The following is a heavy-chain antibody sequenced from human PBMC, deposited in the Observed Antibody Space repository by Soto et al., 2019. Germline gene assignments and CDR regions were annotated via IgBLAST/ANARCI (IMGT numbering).Heavy chain of an antibody. D-gene: IGHD6-13*01. CDR2: ISYDGSSK. CDR1: GFTFSNYG. Sequence: SLRLSCASSGFTFSNYGIHCVRQAPGKGLEWVAVISYDGSSKDYADSVKGRFTISRDNSKNTLYLQMNSLRIEDTAVYYCAKDDGSTWSMFYSYYGVDVWGQGTTVTVSS. J-gene: IGHJ6*02. V-gene: IGHV3-30*18. CDR3: AKDDGSTWSMFYSYYGVDV.